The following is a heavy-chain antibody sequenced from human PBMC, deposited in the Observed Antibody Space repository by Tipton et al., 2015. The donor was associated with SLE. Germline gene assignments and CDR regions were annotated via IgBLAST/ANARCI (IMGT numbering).Heavy chain of an antibody. CDR2: MSYRGTT. CDR3: ARVFITGTSRGWVDI. CDR1: GVSISSSSFC. V-gene: IGHV4-39*07. J-gene: IGHJ3*02. D-gene: IGHD1-7*01. Sequence: TLSLTCNVSGVSISSSSFCWGWIRQPPGKGLEWIGSMSYRGTTYYNPSLKSRVTISADTSKNQFSLRLSSVTAADTAVYYCARVFITGTSRGWVDIWGQGTMVTVSS.